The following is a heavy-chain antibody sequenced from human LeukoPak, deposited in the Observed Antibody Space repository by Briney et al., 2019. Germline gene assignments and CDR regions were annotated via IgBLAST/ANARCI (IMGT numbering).Heavy chain of an antibody. CDR1: GGTFSSYA. D-gene: IGHD3-10*01. Sequence: GASVKVSCKASGGTFSSYAISWVRQAPGQGLEWMGGIFPIFGTANYAQKFQGRVTITTDESTSTAYMELSSLRSEDTAVYYCARATRGDYYYYYMDVWGKGTTVTVSS. CDR3: ARATRGDYYYYYMDV. V-gene: IGHV1-69*05. CDR2: IFPIFGTA. J-gene: IGHJ6*03.